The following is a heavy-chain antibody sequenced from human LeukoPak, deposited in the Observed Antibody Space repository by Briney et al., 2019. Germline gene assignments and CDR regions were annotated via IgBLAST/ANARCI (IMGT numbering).Heavy chain of an antibody. V-gene: IGHV4-38-2*02. D-gene: IGHD1-26*01. J-gene: IGHJ3*02. Sequence: SETLSLTCTVSGYSISSGYYWGWIRQPPGKGLEWIGSIYHSGSTYYNPSLKSRVTISVDTSKNQFSLKLSSVTAADTVVYYCARGAGVGALSSRAFDIWGQGTMVTVSS. CDR1: GYSISSGYY. CDR2: IYHSGST. CDR3: ARGAGVGALSSRAFDI.